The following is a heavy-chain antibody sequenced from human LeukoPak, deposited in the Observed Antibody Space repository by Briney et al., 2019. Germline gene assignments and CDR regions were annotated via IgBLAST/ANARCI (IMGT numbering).Heavy chain of an antibody. J-gene: IGHJ4*02. CDR1: AFSFRTYW. CDR3: AKDTSIGKYCTNGVCSPFDY. CDR2: ISDSGDYT. D-gene: IGHD2-8*01. V-gene: IGHV3-23*01. Sequence: GGSLRLSCVASAFSFRTYWMNWVRQAPGQGLEWVSVISDSGDYTSYADSVRGRFTISRDNSRNTLYLQMISLRPEDTAVYYCAKDTSIGKYCTNGVCSPFDYWGQGTLVTVSS.